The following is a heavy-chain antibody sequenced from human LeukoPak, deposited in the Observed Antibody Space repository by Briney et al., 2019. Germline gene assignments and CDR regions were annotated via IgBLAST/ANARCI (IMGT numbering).Heavy chain of an antibody. Sequence: ASVKVSCKASGYTFTSYDINWVRQATGQGLEWMGWMNPNSGNTGYAQKFQGRVTITRNTSISTAYMELSSLRSEDTAVYYCARGRRVVRNWFDPWGQGTLVTVSS. D-gene: IGHD2-15*01. CDR2: MNPNSGNT. CDR3: ARGRRVVRNWFDP. J-gene: IGHJ5*02. V-gene: IGHV1-8*03. CDR1: GYTFTSYD.